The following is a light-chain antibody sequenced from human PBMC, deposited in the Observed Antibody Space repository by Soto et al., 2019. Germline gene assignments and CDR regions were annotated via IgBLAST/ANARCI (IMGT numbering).Light chain of an antibody. CDR2: SAS. CDR1: QSVSSD. V-gene: IGKV3-15*01. CDR3: QQYNNWPRT. Sequence: EIVMTQSPATLSVSPGERATLYCRASQSVSSDLAWYHQKPGQAPRLLIYSASTRATGIPARFSGSGSGTEFTLTINSLQSEDFAVYYCQQYNNWPRTFGQGTKVDNK. J-gene: IGKJ1*01.